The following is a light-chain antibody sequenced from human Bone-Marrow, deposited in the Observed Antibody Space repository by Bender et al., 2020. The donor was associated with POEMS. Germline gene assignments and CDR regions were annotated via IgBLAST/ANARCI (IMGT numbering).Light chain of an antibody. V-gene: IGLV2-23*01. CDR2: EGS. Sequence: QSALTQPASVSGSPGQSITISCSGTSRDVGAYNFVSWYQHHPGKAPKVLIYEGSKRPSGFFNRFSGSKSGNTASLTISGLQAEDEADYYCCSYTGSSTLVFGGGTKLTVL. J-gene: IGLJ3*02. CDR1: SRDVGAYNF. CDR3: CSYTGSSTLV.